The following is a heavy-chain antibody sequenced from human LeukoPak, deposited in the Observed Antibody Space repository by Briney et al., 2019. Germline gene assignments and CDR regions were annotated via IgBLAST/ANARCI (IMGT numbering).Heavy chain of an antibody. CDR1: GGSISSYY. V-gene: IGHV4-59*01. CDR3: ARVPGWATGVTEDTGGFDP. D-gene: IGHD4-23*01. Sequence: KPSETLSLTCTVSGGSISSYYWSWIRQPPGKGLEWIGYIYYSRSTNYNPSLKSRVTISVDTSKNQFSLKLSSVTAADTAVYYCARVPGWATGVTEDTGGFDPWGQGTLVTVSS. CDR2: IYYSRST. J-gene: IGHJ5*02.